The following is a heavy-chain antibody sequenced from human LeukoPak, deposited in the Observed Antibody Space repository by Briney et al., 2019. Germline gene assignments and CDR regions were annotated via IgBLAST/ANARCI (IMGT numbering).Heavy chain of an antibody. CDR3: AKALNVLVPSTSRWFDP. CDR2: ISDGGAAT. V-gene: IGHV3-23*01. J-gene: IGHJ5*02. Sequence: GGSLRLSCAASGFTFSNYAMTWVRQAPGKGLEWVSTISDGGAATYYADSVKGRFTISRDNSKNTLSLQMNSLRAEDTAVYYCAKALNVLVPSTSRWFDPWGQGPLVTVSS. D-gene: IGHD2-2*01. CDR1: GFTFSNYA.